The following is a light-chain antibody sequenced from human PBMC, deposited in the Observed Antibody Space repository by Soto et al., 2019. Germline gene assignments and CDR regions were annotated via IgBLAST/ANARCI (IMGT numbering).Light chain of an antibody. V-gene: IGKV3D-15*01. CDR1: QSISNN. CDR3: QQYNIWPPPSES. J-gene: IGKJ3*01. CDR2: GAS. Sequence: EIVMTQSPATLSVSPGERATLSCRASQSISNNLARYQQRPGQPPRLLIYGASTRATGIPARFSGSGSGTEFTLTISSLQSEDFAIYYCQQYNIWPPPSESVGPGTKVDIK.